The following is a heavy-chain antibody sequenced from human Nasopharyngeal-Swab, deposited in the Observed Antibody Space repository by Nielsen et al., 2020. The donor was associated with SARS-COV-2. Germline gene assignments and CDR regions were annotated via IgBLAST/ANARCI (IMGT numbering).Heavy chain of an antibody. CDR1: GYTFTSYG. Sequence: ASVKVSCKASGYTFTSYGTSWVRQAPGQGLEWMGWISAYNGNTNYAQKLQGRVTMTTDTSTSTAYMELRSLRSADTAVYYCARDDSSNYDFWSGYHTSFDYWGQGTLVTVAS. J-gene: IGHJ4*02. D-gene: IGHD3-3*01. V-gene: IGHV1-18*01. CDR3: ARDDSSNYDFWSGYHTSFDY. CDR2: ISAYNGNT.